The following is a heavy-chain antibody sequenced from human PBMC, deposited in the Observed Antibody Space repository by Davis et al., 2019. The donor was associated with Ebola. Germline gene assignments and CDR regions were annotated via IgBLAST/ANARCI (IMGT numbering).Heavy chain of an antibody. CDR2: IYYSGST. D-gene: IGHD3-9*01. J-gene: IGHJ3*02. Sequence: SETLSLTCTVSGGSISSYYWSWIRQPPGKGLEWIGYIYYSGSTNYNPSLKSRVTISVDTSKNQFSLKLRPVTAADTAVYYCARYILEGLDWLLYQDAFDIWGQGTMVTVSS. CDR3: ARYILEGLDWLLYQDAFDI. V-gene: IGHV4-59*08. CDR1: GGSISSYY.